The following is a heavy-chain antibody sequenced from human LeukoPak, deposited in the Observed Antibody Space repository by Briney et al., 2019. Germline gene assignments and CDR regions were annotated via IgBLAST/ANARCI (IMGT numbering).Heavy chain of an antibody. V-gene: IGHV4-59*01. CDR1: GGSISSYY. CDR3: ARDLSRYGSGRSGGFDP. J-gene: IGHJ5*02. D-gene: IGHD3-10*01. CDR2: IYYSRST. Sequence: KPSETLSLTCTVSGGSISSYYWSWIRQPPGKGLEWIGYIYYSRSTNYNPSLKSRVTISVDTSKNQFSLKLSSVTAADTAVYYCARDLSRYGSGRSGGFDPWGQGTLVTVSS.